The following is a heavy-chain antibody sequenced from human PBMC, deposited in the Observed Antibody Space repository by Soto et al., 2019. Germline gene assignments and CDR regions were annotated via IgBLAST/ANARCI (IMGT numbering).Heavy chain of an antibody. V-gene: IGHV3-48*02. D-gene: IGHD6-19*01. CDR2: ITRSSSPI. CDR3: ARLYTSGWYLDH. CDR1: GFTFSSYS. J-gene: IGHJ4*02. Sequence: SLRLSCAASGFTFSSYSMKWVRQAPGKGLEWISYITRSSSPIYYADSVKGRFTASRDNGKNSLYLQMNSLRDEDTAVYYCARLYTSGWYLDHWGLGTLVTVSS.